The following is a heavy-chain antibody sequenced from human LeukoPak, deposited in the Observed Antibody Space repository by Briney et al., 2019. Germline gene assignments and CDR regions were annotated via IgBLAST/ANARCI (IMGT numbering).Heavy chain of an antibody. D-gene: IGHD3-3*01. Sequence: VASVKVSCKASGYTFTSYGISWVRQAPGQGLEWMGWISAYNGNTNYAQKLQGRVTMTTDTSTSTAYMELRSLRSDDTAVYYCARDADWDYDFWSGYYPPDVWGQGTTVTVS. CDR2: ISAYNGNT. J-gene: IGHJ6*02. CDR1: GYTFTSYG. V-gene: IGHV1-18*01. CDR3: ARDADWDYDFWSGYYPPDV.